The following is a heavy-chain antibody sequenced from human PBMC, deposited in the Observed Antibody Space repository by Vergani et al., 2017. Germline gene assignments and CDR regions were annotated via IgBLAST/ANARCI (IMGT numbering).Heavy chain of an antibody. CDR1: GFSLSTSGMC. D-gene: IGHD6-13*01. CDR3: ARIKSSSWSRGGGMDV. CDR2: IDWDDDK. V-gene: IGHV2-70*15. Sequence: QVTLRESGPALVKHTQTLTLTCTFSGFSLSTSGMCVSWIRQPPGKALEWLARIDWDDDKYYSTSLKTRLTISKDTSKNQVVLTMTNMDPVDTATYYCARIKSSSWSRGGGMDVWGQGTTVTVAS. J-gene: IGHJ6*02.